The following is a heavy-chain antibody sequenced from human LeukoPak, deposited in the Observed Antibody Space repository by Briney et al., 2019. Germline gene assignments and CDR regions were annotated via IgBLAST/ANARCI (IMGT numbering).Heavy chain of an antibody. Sequence: SETLSLTCAVYGRSFSGYYWSWIRQPPGKGLEWIGEINHSGSTNYNPSLKSRVTISVDTSKNQFSLKLSSVTAADTAVYYCARESSGYFYWGQGTLVTVSS. V-gene: IGHV4-34*01. CDR1: GRSFSGYY. CDR3: ARESSGYFY. J-gene: IGHJ4*02. D-gene: IGHD3-22*01. CDR2: INHSGST.